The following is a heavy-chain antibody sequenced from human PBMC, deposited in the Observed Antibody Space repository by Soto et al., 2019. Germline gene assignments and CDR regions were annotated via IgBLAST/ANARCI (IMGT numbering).Heavy chain of an antibody. V-gene: IGHV1-69*02. D-gene: IGHD4-17*01. J-gene: IGHJ5*02. Sequence: QVQLVQSGAEVKKPGSSVKVSCKASGGTFSSYTITWVRQAPGQGLEWMGRIIPILGIANYAQKFQGRVTITADKSTSTAYMERSSLRAEDTAVYYCARVGSSTVVTPGDHNWFDPWGQGTLVTVSS. CDR2: IIPILGIA. CDR1: GGTFSSYT. CDR3: ARVGSSTVVTPGDHNWFDP.